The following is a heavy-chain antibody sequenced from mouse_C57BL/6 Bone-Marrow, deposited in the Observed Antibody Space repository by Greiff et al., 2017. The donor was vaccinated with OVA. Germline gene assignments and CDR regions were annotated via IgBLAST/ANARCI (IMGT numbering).Heavy chain of an antibody. CDR1: GYTFTSYW. J-gene: IGHJ4*01. CDR3: ARFYYDPYYYAMDY. V-gene: IGHV1-55*01. Sequence: VQLQQSGAELVKPGASVKMSCKASGYTFTSYWITWVKQRPGQGLEWIGDIYPGSGSTNYNEKFKSKATLTVDTSSSTAYMQLSSLTSEDSAVYYCARFYYDPYYYAMDYWGQGTSVTVSS. CDR2: IYPGSGST. D-gene: IGHD2-4*01.